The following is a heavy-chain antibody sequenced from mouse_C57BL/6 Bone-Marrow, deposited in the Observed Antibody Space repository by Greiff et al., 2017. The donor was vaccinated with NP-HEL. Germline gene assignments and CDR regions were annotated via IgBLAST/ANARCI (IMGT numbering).Heavy chain of an antibody. CDR1: GFTFSNYW. CDR2: IRLKSDNYAT. J-gene: IGHJ3*01. Sequence: EVQVVESGGGLVQPGGSMKLSCVASGFTFSNYWMNWVRQSPEKGLEWVAQIRLKSDNYATHYAESVKGRFTISRDDSKSSVYLQMNNLRAEDTGIYYCALYYYGPFAYWGQGTLVTVSA. V-gene: IGHV6-3*01. D-gene: IGHD1-1*01. CDR3: ALYYYGPFAY.